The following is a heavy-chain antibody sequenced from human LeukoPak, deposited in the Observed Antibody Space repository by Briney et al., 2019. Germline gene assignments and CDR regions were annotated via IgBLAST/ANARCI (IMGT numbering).Heavy chain of an antibody. D-gene: IGHD3-22*01. V-gene: IGHV1-8*02. CDR3: ARVASDSSGYYPTTLLDY. Sequence: GASVKVSCKASGYTFTSHDINWVRQATGQGLEWMGWMNPNSGNTGYAQKFQGRVTMTRNTSISTAYMELSSLRSEDTAVYYCARVASDSSGYYPTTLLDYWGQGTLVTVSS. CDR1: GYTFTSHD. J-gene: IGHJ4*02. CDR2: MNPNSGNT.